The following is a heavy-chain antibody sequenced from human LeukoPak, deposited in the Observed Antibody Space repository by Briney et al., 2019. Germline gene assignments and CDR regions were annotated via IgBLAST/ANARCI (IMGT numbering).Heavy chain of an antibody. J-gene: IGHJ4*02. CDR2: ISSSGSTI. D-gene: IGHD3-10*01. Sequence: GGSLRLSCAASGFTFSSYSMNWVRQAPGKGLEWVSYISSSGSTIYYADSVKGRFTISRDNAKNSLYLQMNSLRAEDTAVYYCASDILWFGELSFDYWGQGTLVTVSS. CDR3: ASDILWFGELSFDY. CDR1: GFTFSSYS. V-gene: IGHV3-48*04.